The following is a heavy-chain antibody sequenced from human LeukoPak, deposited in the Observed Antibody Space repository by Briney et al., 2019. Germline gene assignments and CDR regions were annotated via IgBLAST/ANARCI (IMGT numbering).Heavy chain of an antibody. CDR2: ISGSGGST. CDR1: GFTFSSYA. J-gene: IGHJ4*02. V-gene: IGHV3-23*01. CDR3: AKDRSYYDSSGYYDY. Sequence: GGSLRLSCAASGFTFSSYAMSWVRQAPGKGLEWVSAISGSGGSTYYADSVKGRFTISRDNSKNTLYLQMNSLRAEDTAVYYCAKDRSYYDSSGYYDYWGQGTLVTVSS. D-gene: IGHD3-22*01.